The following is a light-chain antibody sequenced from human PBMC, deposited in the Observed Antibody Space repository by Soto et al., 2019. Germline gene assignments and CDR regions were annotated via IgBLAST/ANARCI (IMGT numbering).Light chain of an antibody. CDR2: AAA. V-gene: IGKV1-39*01. J-gene: IGKJ2*01. CDR1: QSISSY. Sequence: DIQMTQSPSSLSASVGDRVTITCRASQSISSYLNWYQQKPGKAPKLLIYAAATLQSGVPSRFSGSGSGTDSTLTISSMQPEDFATYYCQHSYSTPLYTFGQGTTLEI. CDR3: QHSYSTPLYT.